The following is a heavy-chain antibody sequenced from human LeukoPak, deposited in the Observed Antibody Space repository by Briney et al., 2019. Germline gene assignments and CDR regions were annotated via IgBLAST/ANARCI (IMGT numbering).Heavy chain of an antibody. D-gene: IGHD2-2*01. V-gene: IGHV3-23*01. CDR3: TTLPQDIVVVPAA. CDR1: GFTFSSHA. CDR2: ISGSGGRT. Sequence: GGSLRLSCAASGFTFSSHAMSWVRQAPGKGPEWVSAISGSGGRTYYADSVKGRFTISRDNPKNTLYLQMNSLKTEDTAVYYCTTLPQDIVVVPAAGGQGTLVTVSS. J-gene: IGHJ4*02.